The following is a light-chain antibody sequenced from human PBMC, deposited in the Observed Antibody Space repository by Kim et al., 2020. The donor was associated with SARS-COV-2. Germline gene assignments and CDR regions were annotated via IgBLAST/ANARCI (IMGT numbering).Light chain of an antibody. V-gene: IGLV2-8*01. CDR2: EVS. CDR3: SSNAGSKVV. J-gene: IGLJ1*01. Sequence: PGQSVTISCTGTSSDVGGYNYFSWYQQHPGKAPKLMIYEVSGRPSGVPDRFSGSKSGNTASLTVSGLQAEDEADYYCSSNAGSKVVFGTGTKVTVL. CDR1: SSDVGGYNY.